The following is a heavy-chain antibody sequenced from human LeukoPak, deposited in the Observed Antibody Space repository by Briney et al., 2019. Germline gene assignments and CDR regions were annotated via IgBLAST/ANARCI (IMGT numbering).Heavy chain of an antibody. CDR2: IYTSGST. CDR1: GGSFSGYY. CDR3: ARDRYSSSWYDGFDP. V-gene: IGHV4-4*07. D-gene: IGHD6-13*01. J-gene: IGHJ5*02. Sequence: SETLSLTCAVYGGSFSGYYWSWIRQPAGKGLEWIGRIYTSGSTNYNPSLKSRVTISVDTSKNQFSLKLSSVTAADTAVYYCARDRYSSSWYDGFDPWGQGTLVTVSS.